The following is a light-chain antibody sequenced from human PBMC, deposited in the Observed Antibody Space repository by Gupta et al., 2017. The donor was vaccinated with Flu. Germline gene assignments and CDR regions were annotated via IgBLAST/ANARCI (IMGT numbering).Light chain of an antibody. CDR3: CSHTSNSSYV. CDR2: EVN. Sequence: TTTSYAGTCNDVGSYKHCYWHHPHAGKTLKIMVYEVNNRPAALSNRFSGSKSCNTASLTISEPQDEAEDDYYCCSHTSNSSYVFGTGTKVTVL. J-gene: IGLJ1*01. CDR1: CNDVGSYKH. V-gene: IGLV2-14*01.